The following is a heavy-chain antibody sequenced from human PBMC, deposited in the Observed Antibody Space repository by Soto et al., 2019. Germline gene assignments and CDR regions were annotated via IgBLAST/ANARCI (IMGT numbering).Heavy chain of an antibody. CDR1: GGSFSGYY. Sequence: SETLSLTCAVYGGSFSGYYWSWIRQPPGKGLEWIGEINHSGSTNYNPSLKSRVTISVDTSKSQFSLKLSSVTAADTAVYYCARGVVVVPASYYYYYGMDVWGQGTTVTVSS. CDR2: INHSGST. CDR3: ARGVVVVPASYYYYYGMDV. D-gene: IGHD2-2*01. J-gene: IGHJ6*02. V-gene: IGHV4-34*01.